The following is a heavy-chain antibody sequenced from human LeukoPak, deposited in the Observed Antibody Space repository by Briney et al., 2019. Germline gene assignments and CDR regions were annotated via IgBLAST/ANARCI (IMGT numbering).Heavy chain of an antibody. CDR2: IFYTGFT. Sequence: SETLSLTCTVPSDSISSYYWSWVRQAPGKGLEWIGFIFYTGFTNYNPSLKSRVIISIDTSKSQFSLNLTSVSAADTAVYYCTRGRGPLLFGPWGQGTLVTVSS. CDR3: TRGRGPLLFGP. CDR1: SDSISSYY. D-gene: IGHD2/OR15-2a*01. V-gene: IGHV4-59*01. J-gene: IGHJ5*02.